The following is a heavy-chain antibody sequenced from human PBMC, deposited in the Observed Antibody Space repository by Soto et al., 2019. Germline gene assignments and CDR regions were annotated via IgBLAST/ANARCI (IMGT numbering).Heavy chain of an antibody. CDR1: GYTFTSYG. Sequence: VASVKVSCKASGYTFTSYGISWVRQAPGQGLEWMGWISAYNGNTNYAQKLQGRVTMTTDTSTSTAYMELRSLRPVDTAVYYCARETYYYDSSGYPPSNAFDIWGQGTMVTVTS. CDR3: ARETYYYDSSGYPPSNAFDI. CDR2: ISAYNGNT. D-gene: IGHD3-22*01. V-gene: IGHV1-18*04. J-gene: IGHJ3*02.